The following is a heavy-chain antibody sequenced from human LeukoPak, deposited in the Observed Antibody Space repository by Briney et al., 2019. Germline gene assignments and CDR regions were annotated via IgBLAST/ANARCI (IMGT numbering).Heavy chain of an antibody. CDR3: ARHKNRFITGTTGGWFDP. J-gene: IGHJ5*02. CDR2: INHSGST. V-gene: IGHV4-34*01. Sequence: PSETLSLTCAVYGGSFSGYYWSWIRQPPGKGLEWIGEINHSGSTNYNPSLKSRVTISVDTSKNQFSLKLSSVTAADTAVYYCARHKNRFITGTTGGWFDPWGHGTLVTVSS. D-gene: IGHD1-7*01. CDR1: GGSFSGYY.